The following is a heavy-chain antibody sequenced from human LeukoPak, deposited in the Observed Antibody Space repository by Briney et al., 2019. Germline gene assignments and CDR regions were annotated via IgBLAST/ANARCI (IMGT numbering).Heavy chain of an antibody. CDR1: GGSISSSGYY. J-gene: IGHJ3*02. CDR3: ARTAFDI. CDR2: IYYSGST. Sequence: SETLSLTCTVSGGSISSSGYYRGWIRQPPGKGLEWIGSIYYSGSTYYNPSLKSRVTISVDTSKNQFSLKLSSVTAADTAVYYCARTAFDIWGQGTMVTVSS. V-gene: IGHV4-39*07.